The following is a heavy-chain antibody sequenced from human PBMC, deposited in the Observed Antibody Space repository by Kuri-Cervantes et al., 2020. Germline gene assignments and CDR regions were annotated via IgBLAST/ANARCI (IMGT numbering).Heavy chain of an antibody. D-gene: IGHD2-15*01. CDR2: ISGSGGST. CDR1: GFTFSSYA. J-gene: IGHJ4*02. V-gene: IGHV3-23*01. Sequence: GESLKISCAASGFTFSSYAMSWVRQAPGKGLEWVSAISGSGGSTYYADSVKGRFTISRDNSKNTLYLQMNSLRAEDTAVYYCAKPKNIVVVVAGDWGQGTLVTSSS. CDR3: AKPKNIVVVVAGD.